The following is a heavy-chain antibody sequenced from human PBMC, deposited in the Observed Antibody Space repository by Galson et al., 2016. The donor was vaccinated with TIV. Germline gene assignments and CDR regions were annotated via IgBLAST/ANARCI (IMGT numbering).Heavy chain of an antibody. V-gene: IGHV3-9*01. D-gene: IGHD1-14*01. CDR3: AKGAKDHVDHGMDV. CDR2: INWSSAST. CDR1: GFAFDAYA. J-gene: IGHJ6*02. Sequence: SLRLSCAASGFAFDAYAMHWVRQPPGKGLEWVSGINWSSASTGYAGSVKGRFTISRDNAKNSLYLQMHSLRPEDTALYYCAKGAKDHVDHGMDVWGQGTTVSVSS.